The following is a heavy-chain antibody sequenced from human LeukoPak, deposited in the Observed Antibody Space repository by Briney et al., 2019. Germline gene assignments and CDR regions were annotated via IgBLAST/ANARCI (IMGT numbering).Heavy chain of an antibody. CDR3: ARGVRYDSTWFDP. V-gene: IGHV4-39*01. CDR1: GGSISSSYY. CDR2: IYHSGST. J-gene: IGHJ5*02. Sequence: NPSETLSLTCTGSGGSISSSYYWGWIRQPPGKGLEWIGSIYHSGSTYYNPSLKSRVTISVDTSKNQFSLKLSSVTAADTAVYYCARGVRYDSTWFDPWGQGTLVTVSS. D-gene: IGHD3-22*01.